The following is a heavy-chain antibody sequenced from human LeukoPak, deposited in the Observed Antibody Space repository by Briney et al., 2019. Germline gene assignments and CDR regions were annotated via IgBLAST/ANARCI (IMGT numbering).Heavy chain of an antibody. D-gene: IGHD5-12*01. Sequence: SETLSLTCAVSGYSISSGYYWGWIRPPPGKGLEWIGSIYHSGSTYYNPSLKSRVTISVDTSKNQFSLKLSSVTAADTAVYYCAAGGWLHPFDYWGQGTLVTVSS. CDR3: AAGGWLHPFDY. V-gene: IGHV4-38-2*01. CDR2: IYHSGST. CDR1: GYSISSGYY. J-gene: IGHJ4*02.